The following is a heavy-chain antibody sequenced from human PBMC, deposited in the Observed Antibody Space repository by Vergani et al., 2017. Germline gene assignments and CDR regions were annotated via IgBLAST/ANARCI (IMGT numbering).Heavy chain of an antibody. CDR1: GFMFSNYW. J-gene: IGHJ4*02. CDR3: ARDRGACSSTSCYFHP. CDR2: IKQDGSEK. D-gene: IGHD2-2*01. Sequence: EVQLVESGGGLVQPGGSLRLSCAASGFMFSNYWMNWVRQAPGKGLEWVANIKQDGSEKYYVDSVRGRFTISRDNAKNSLYLQMNSLRAEDTAVYYCARDRGACSSTSCYFHPWGQGTLVTVSS. V-gene: IGHV3-7*01.